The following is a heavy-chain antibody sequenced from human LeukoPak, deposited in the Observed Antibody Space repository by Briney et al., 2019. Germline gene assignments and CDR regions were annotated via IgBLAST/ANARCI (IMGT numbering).Heavy chain of an antibody. Sequence: SETLSLTCIVSGGSISSYYWSWIRQPPGKGLEWIGYIYYSGSTNYNPSLKSRVTISVDTSKNQFSLKLSSVTAADTAVYYCARAQTTYDFWSGYYGNWFDPWGQGTLVTVSS. V-gene: IGHV4-59*01. CDR2: IYYSGST. D-gene: IGHD3-3*01. J-gene: IGHJ5*02. CDR3: ARAQTTYDFWSGYYGNWFDP. CDR1: GGSISSYY.